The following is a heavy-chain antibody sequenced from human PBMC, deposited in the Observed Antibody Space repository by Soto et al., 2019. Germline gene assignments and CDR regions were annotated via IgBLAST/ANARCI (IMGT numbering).Heavy chain of an antibody. CDR3: ARDTAIHIEAAGPIDY. J-gene: IGHJ4*02. D-gene: IGHD6-13*01. V-gene: IGHV3-30*03. CDR2: ISYDGSDK. CDR1: GFTFISYG. Sequence: GGSLRLSCAASGFTFISYGMHLVRQSRGKGLEWVDVISYDGSDKYYADSVKGRFTISRDNSKYTLYPQTNSLRAEDTAVYYCARDTAIHIEAAGPIDYWGQGTLVTVSS.